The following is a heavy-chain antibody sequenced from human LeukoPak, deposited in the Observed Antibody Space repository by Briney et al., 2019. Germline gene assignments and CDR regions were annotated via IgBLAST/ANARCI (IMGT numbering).Heavy chain of an antibody. J-gene: IGHJ6*03. CDR3: AREVSGYYYGSGSYYYYYMDV. D-gene: IGHD3-10*01. CDR2: INHSGST. CDR1: GGSFSGYY. Sequence: SEALSLTCAVYGGSFSGYYWSWIRQPPGKGLEWIGEINHSGSTNYNPSLKSRVTMSVDTSKNQFSLKLSSVTAADTAVYYCAREVSGYYYGSGSYYYYYMDVWGKGTTVTISS. V-gene: IGHV4-34*01.